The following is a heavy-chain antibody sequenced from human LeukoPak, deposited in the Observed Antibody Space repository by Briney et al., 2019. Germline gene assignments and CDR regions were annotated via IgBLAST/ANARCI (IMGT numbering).Heavy chain of an antibody. CDR2: IYYSGST. CDR3: ARYCSSTSCILRGFDY. Sequence: SETLSLTCTVSGGSISSSSYYWGWIRQPPGKGLEWIGSIYYSGSTYYNPSLKSRVTISVDTSKNQFSLKLSSVTAADTAVYYCARYCSSTSCILRGFDYWGQGTLVTVSS. J-gene: IGHJ4*02. CDR1: GGSISSSSYY. D-gene: IGHD2-2*01. V-gene: IGHV4-39*01.